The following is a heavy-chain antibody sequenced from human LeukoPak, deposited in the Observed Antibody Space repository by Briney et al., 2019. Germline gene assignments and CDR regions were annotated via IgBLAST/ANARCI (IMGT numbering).Heavy chain of an antibody. CDR1: GFTFDDYG. D-gene: IGHD2-15*01. CDR2: INWNGGST. J-gene: IGHJ4*02. CDR3: ARGLGYYSGGSCYLGY. V-gene: IGHV3-20*04. Sequence: PGGSLRLSCAASGFTFDDYGMSWVRQAPGKGLEWVSGINWNGGSTGYTDSVKGRFTISRDNAKNSLYLQMNSLRAEDTALYYCARGLGYYSGGSCYLGYWGQGTLVTVSS.